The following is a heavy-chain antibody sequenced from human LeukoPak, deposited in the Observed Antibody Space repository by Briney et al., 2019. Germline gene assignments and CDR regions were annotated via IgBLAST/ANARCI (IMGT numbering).Heavy chain of an antibody. CDR2: IYYSGST. V-gene: IGHV4-59*01. Sequence: PSETLSLTCTVSGGSISIYYWSWIRQPPGKGLEWIGYIYYSGSTNYNPSLKSRVTISVDTSKSQFSLKLSSVTAADTAVYYCASLTGYNYAWSVDFWGQGALVTVSS. J-gene: IGHJ4*02. CDR1: GGSISIYY. D-gene: IGHD1-1*01. CDR3: ASLTGYNYAWSVDF.